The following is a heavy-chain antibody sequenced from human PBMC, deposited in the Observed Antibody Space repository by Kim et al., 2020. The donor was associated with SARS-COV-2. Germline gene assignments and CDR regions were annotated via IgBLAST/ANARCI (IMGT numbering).Heavy chain of an antibody. D-gene: IGHD3-16*01. CDR3: AKDYLGPTSDY. J-gene: IGHJ4*02. CDR2: T. V-gene: IGHV3-23*01. Sequence: TYYAGSVKGRFTISRDNSKNTLYLQMNSLRAEDTAVYYCAKDYLGPTSDYWGQGTLVTVSS.